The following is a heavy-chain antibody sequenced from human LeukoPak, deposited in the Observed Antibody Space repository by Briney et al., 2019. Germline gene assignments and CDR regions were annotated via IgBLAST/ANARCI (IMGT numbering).Heavy chain of an antibody. V-gene: IGHV1-2*02. D-gene: IGHD1-26*01. CDR2: INPNSGGT. CDR3: ARKGGSYLNWFDP. J-gene: IGHJ5*02. Sequence: ASVKLSCKTSGYTFTGYYMHWVRQAPGQGLEWMGWINPNSGGTNYAQKFQGRVTMTRDTSISTAYMELSRLRSDDTAVYYCARKGGSYLNWFDPWGQGTLVTVSS. CDR1: GYTFTGYY.